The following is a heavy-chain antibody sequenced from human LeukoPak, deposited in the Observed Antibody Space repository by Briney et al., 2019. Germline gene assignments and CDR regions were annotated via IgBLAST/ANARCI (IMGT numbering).Heavy chain of an antibody. CDR2: IRYDGSNK. V-gene: IGHV3-30*02. CDR3: AKDLALGY. CDR1: GFTFTSYG. Sequence: GRSLRLSCAASGFTFTSYGMHWVRQAPGKGREWVAFIRYDGSNKYYADSVKGRFTISRDNSKNTLYLQMSSLRAEHTAVYYCAKDLALGYWGQGTLATVSS. J-gene: IGHJ4*02.